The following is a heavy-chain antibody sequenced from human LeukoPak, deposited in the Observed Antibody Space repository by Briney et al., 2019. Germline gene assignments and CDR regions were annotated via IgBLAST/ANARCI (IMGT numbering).Heavy chain of an antibody. V-gene: IGHV3-23*01. CDR3: ARMSGSYYRYFDY. CDR1: GFTFSSYA. CDR2: ISGSGDNT. J-gene: IGHJ4*02. D-gene: IGHD1-26*01. Sequence: GGSLRLSCAASGFTFSSYAMSWVRQAPGKGLEWVSGISGSGDNTYYADSVKGRFTISRDNSKNTLYVQVNSLRSEDTAVYYCARMSGSYYRYFDYWGQGTLVTVSS.